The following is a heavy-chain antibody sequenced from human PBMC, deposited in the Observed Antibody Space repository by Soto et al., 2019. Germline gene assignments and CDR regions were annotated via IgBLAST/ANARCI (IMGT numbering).Heavy chain of an antibody. J-gene: IGHJ3*02. Sequence: GGSLRLSCAASGFTFSSYSMNWVRQAPGKGLEWVSSISSSSSYIYYADSVKGRFTISRDNAKNSLYLQMNSLRAEDTAVYYCARSLFCSGGSCYPDAFDIWGQGTMVTVSS. CDR1: GFTFSSYS. CDR2: ISSSSSYI. V-gene: IGHV3-21*01. D-gene: IGHD2-15*01. CDR3: ARSLFCSGGSCYPDAFDI.